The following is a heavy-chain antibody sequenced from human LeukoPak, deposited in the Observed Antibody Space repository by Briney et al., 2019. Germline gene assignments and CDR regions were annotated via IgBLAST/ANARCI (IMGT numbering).Heavy chain of an antibody. D-gene: IGHD3-9*01. CDR1: GGSISSYY. CDR3: AREGLLRYFDWLITNWFDP. Sequence: KPSETLSLTCTVSGGSISSYYWSWIRQPAGKGLEWIGRIYTSGSTNYNPSLKSRVTMSVDTSKNQFSLKLSSVTAADTAVYYCAREGLLRYFDWLITNWFDPWGQGTLVTVSS. J-gene: IGHJ5*02. CDR2: IYTSGST. V-gene: IGHV4-4*07.